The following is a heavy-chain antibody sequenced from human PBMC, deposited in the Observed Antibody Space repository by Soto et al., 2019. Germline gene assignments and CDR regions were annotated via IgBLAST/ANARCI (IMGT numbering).Heavy chain of an antibody. J-gene: IGHJ6*02. V-gene: IGHV3-30-3*01. CDR1: WLTFSNYG. CDR3: ARDMDTAMATYYYYGMDV. D-gene: IGHD5-18*01. Sequence: GLLRVSCAAAWLTFSNYGVSWVRQAPRKGLEWVAVITYDGSNKYYADSVKGRFTISRDNSKNTLYLQMNSLRAEDTAVYYCARDMDTAMATYYYYGMDVWGQGTTVTVSS. CDR2: ITYDGSNK.